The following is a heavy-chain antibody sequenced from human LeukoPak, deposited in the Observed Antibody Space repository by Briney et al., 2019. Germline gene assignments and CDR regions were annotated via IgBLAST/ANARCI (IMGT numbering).Heavy chain of an antibody. CDR1: GFNFRTDW. D-gene: IGHD2/OR15-2a*01. V-gene: IGHV3-74*01. J-gene: IGHJ4*02. Sequence: GGSLRLSCAVSGFNFRTDWMHWLREVPGKGLVWVSRINSDGKMTTYADSVKGRFTISRDNAKNTLYLQMNSLRAEDTAVYYCASLLRGWGQGTLVTVSS. CDR3: ASLLRG. CDR2: INSDGKMT.